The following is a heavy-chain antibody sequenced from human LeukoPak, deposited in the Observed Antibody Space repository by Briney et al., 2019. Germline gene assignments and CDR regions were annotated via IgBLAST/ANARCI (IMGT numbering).Heavy chain of an antibody. D-gene: IGHD4-17*01. Sequence: GGSLRLSCAASGFTVSNNYMSWVRQAPGTGLEWVSAISGPGGAPFYADSVKGRFTISRDNSNNMLYLQMNSLRADDTALYYCAINPGDYDDFDYWGQGTLVTVSS. CDR2: ISGPGGAP. CDR3: AINPGDYDDFDY. J-gene: IGHJ4*02. V-gene: IGHV3-23*01. CDR1: GFTVSNNY.